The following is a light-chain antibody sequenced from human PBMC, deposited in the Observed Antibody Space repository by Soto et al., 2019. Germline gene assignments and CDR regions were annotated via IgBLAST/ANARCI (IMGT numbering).Light chain of an antibody. CDR2: GNI. J-gene: IGLJ1*01. CDR3: QSYDSTLSALYV. CDR1: SSNIGAGYD. Sequence: QSVLTQPPSVSGAPGQRVTISCTGSSSNIGAGYDVHWYQQRPGTAPKLLIFGNINRPSGVPDRFSGSKSGTSASLAITGLQAEDEGDYSCQSYDSTLSALYVFGTVSKVTVL. V-gene: IGLV1-40*01.